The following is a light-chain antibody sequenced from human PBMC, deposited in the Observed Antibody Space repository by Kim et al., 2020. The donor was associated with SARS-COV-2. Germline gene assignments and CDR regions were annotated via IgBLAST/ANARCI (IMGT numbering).Light chain of an antibody. J-gene: IGLJ3*02. CDR1: SSDVGGYNY. Sequence: QSVTIPCTGTSSDVGGYNYVSWYQQHPGKAPKLMIYEVSKRPSGVPDRFSGSKSGNTASLTVSGLQAEDEADYYCNSYAGSNNWVFGGGTQLTVL. CDR3: NSYAGSNNWV. V-gene: IGLV2-8*01. CDR2: EVS.